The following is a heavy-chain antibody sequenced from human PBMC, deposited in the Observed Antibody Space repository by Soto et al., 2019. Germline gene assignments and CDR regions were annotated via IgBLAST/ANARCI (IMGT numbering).Heavy chain of an antibody. J-gene: IGHJ1*01. CDR1: GGSISSGGYY. V-gene: IGHV4-31*03. Sequence: QVQLQESGPGLVKPSQTLSLTCTVSGGSISSGGYYWSWIRQHPGKGLEWIGYIYYSGSTYYNPSLKSRVTISVDTSKNQFSLKLSSVTAADTAVYYCARTASRYRQHAEYFQHWGQGTLVTVSS. CDR3: ARTASRYRQHAEYFQH. CDR2: IYYSGST. D-gene: IGHD3-16*02.